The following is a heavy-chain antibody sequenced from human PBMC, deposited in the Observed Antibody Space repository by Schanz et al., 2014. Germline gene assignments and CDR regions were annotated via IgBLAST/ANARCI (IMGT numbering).Heavy chain of an antibody. Sequence: QVQLLQFGGGVVQPGRSLRLSCAASGFTFSSYAMHWVRQAPGKGLEWVALISNDGSIKYYADSVEGRFTISRDNSRNTLYLQMNSLRAGDTAVYYCASPSGYSDYGTYFDFWGQGTLVTVSA. CDR1: GFTFSSYA. J-gene: IGHJ4*02. D-gene: IGHD5-12*01. V-gene: IGHV3-30-3*01. CDR3: ASPSGYSDYGTYFDF. CDR2: ISNDGSIK.